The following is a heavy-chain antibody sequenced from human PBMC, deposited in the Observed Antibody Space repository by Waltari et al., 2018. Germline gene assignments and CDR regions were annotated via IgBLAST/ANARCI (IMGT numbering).Heavy chain of an antibody. V-gene: IGHV4-4*07. J-gene: IGHJ6*03. D-gene: IGHD6-6*01. CDR1: GGSISSYY. CDR2: IYTSGST. Sequence: QVQLQESGPGLVKPSETLSLTCTVSGGSISSYYWSWIRQPAGKGLEWIGRIYTSGSTSYNPPLKGRVTMSVEPSKNQFSLKLSSVTAADTAVYYCARGIEYSSSFYYYYYMDVWGKGTTVTISS. CDR3: ARGIEYSSSFYYYYYMDV.